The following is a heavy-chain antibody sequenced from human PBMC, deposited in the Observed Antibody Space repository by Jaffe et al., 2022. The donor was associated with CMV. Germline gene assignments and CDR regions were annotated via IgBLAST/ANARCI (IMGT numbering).Heavy chain of an antibody. D-gene: IGHD5-18*01. J-gene: IGHJ4*02. CDR3: TRYSYGNYYFDY. V-gene: IGHV3-15*01. CDR1: GFTFTNAW. Sequence: EVQLVESGGGLVKPGGSLKLSCAASGFTFTNAWMSWVRQAPGKGLEWVGRIKSKSDGGTTDYAAPVKGRFTLLRDDSKNTLFLQMNSLKTEDEGMYYCTRYSYGNYYFDYWGQGTLVTVSS. CDR2: IKSKSDGGTT.